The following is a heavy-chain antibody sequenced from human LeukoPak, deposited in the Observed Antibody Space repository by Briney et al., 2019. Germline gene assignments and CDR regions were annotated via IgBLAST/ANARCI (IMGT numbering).Heavy chain of an antibody. D-gene: IGHD2-2*01. V-gene: IGHV4-39*07. CDR3: ARDFIGGYCSSTSCYYNWFDP. CDR2: IYYSRST. J-gene: IGHJ5*02. Sequence: SETLSLTCTVSGGSISSSSYYWGWIRQPPGRGLEWIGSIYYSRSTYYNPSLKSRVTISLDTSKNQFSLKLNSVTAADTAVYYCARDFIGGYCSSTSCYYNWFDPWGQGNLVTVSS. CDR1: GGSISSSSYY.